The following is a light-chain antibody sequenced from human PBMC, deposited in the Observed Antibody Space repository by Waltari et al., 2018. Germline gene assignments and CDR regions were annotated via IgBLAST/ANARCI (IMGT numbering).Light chain of an antibody. CDR3: GTWDSSLSAVI. CDR2: EDN. CDR1: SSNIGSYY. Sequence: QSVLTQPPSVSAAPGQKVNISCSGSSSNIGSYYVSWYQQLPGTAPKLLIFEDNKRPSGIPGRFSGSKSGTSATLGITGLQTGDEADYYCGTWDSSLSAVIFGGGTKLTAL. V-gene: IGLV1-51*02. J-gene: IGLJ2*01.